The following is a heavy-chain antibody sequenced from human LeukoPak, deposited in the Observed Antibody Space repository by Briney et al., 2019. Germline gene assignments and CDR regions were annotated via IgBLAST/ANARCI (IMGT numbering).Heavy chain of an antibody. CDR1: GFTFSSYS. Sequence: GGSLRLSCAASGFTFSSYSMNWVRQAPGKGLEWVSYISSSSNTIYYADSVKGRFTISRDNAKNTLYLQMSSLRAEDTAVYYCVKPRYSGYDLEGGFDYWGQGTLVTVSS. CDR3: VKPRYSGYDLEGGFDY. D-gene: IGHD5-12*01. V-gene: IGHV3-48*01. J-gene: IGHJ4*02. CDR2: ISSSSNTI.